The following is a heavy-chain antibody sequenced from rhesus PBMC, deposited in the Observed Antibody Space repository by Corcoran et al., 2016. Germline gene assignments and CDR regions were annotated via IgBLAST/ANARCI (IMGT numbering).Heavy chain of an antibody. J-gene: IGHJ4*01. CDR1: GGSISSSY. D-gene: IGHD1-44*02. Sequence: QLQLQESGPGLVKPSETLSLTCAVPGGSISSSYWSWLRQAPGKGLEWIGYIYGSGSSTNYNPSLKSRVTLSVDTSKNQLSLKLSSVTAADTAVYYCARGRPGDYWGQGVLVTVSS. CDR3: ARGRPGDY. V-gene: IGHV4-169*01. CDR2: IYGSGSST.